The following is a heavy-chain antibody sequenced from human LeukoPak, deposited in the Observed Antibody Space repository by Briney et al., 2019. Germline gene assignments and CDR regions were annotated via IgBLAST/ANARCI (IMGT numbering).Heavy chain of an antibody. D-gene: IGHD3-3*01. CDR3: ARVSGPGYYYYYYYMDV. CDR2: TRYDGNNQ. Sequence: PGGSLRLSCAASGFILSCCGMHWVRQAPGKGLEWVAFTRYDGNNQYYADSVKGRFTISRDIAKTSLYLQMNSLRAEDTAVYYCARVSGPGYYYYYYYMDVWGKGTTVTISS. V-gene: IGHV3-30*02. CDR1: GFILSCCG. J-gene: IGHJ6*03.